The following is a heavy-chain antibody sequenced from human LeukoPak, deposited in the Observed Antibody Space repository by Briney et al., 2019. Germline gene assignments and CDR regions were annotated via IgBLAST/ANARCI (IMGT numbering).Heavy chain of an antibody. CDR1: GFTFNNYG. CDR2: IATDGRDK. Sequence: GGSLRLSCAASGFTFNNYGMHWVRQAPGKGLEWVAVIATDGRDKKYADSVKGRFTISRDNSKNTLYLEMNSPRPEDTAVYHCAKDSKVAAAGYFFDYWGQGTLVTVSS. D-gene: IGHD6-13*01. V-gene: IGHV3-30*18. CDR3: AKDSKVAAAGYFFDY. J-gene: IGHJ4*02.